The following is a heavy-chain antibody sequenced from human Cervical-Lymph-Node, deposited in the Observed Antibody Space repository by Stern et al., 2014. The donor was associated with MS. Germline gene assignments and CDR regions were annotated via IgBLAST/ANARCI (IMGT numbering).Heavy chain of an antibody. J-gene: IGHJ3*01. V-gene: IGHV3-30*03. CDR3: AREGHSSGRCGAFDV. CDR2: ISHNGISK. CDR1: GFTLNTYV. Sequence: QVQLMQSGGDVVQPGRSLTLSCAASGFTLNTYVVHWVRQAPGKGLEWVAAISHNGISKYYADSLKGRITISRDNSKTTVYLQMDSLTVEDTALFYCAREGHSSGRCGAFDVWGQGTMVTVSS. D-gene: IGHD6-19*01.